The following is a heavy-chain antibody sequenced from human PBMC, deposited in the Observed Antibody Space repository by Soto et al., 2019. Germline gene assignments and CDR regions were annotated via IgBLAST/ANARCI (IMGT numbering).Heavy chain of an antibody. V-gene: IGHV1-69*13. CDR1: GGTFSSYA. Sequence: SVKVSCKASGGTFSSYAISWVRQAPGQGLEWMGGIIPIFGTANYAQKFQGRVTITADESTSTAYMELSSLRSEDTAGYYCARERLGAFGVVTPFDPWGQGTLVTVSS. CDR2: IIPIFGTA. D-gene: IGHD3-3*01. CDR3: ARERLGAFGVVTPFDP. J-gene: IGHJ5*02.